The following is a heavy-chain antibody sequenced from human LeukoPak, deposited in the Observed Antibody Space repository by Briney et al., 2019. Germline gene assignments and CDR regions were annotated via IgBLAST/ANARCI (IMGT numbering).Heavy chain of an antibody. CDR2: INHSGST. J-gene: IGHJ3*02. D-gene: IGHD3-10*01. Sequence: SGTLSLTCAVYGGSFSGYYWSWIRQPPGKGLEWIGEINHSGSTNYNPSLKSRVTISVDTSKNQFSLKLSSVTAADTAVYYCARRPFSRITMVRGVNGAFDIWGQGTMVTVSS. CDR3: ARRPFSRITMVRGVNGAFDI. CDR1: GGSFSGYY. V-gene: IGHV4-34*01.